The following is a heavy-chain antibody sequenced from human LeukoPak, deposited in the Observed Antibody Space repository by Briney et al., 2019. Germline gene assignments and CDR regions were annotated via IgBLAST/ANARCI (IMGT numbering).Heavy chain of an antibody. CDR3: ARDNEAWYFDL. CDR1: GFTFDDYT. V-gene: IGHV3-43*01. CDR2: ISWDGSSR. J-gene: IGHJ2*01. Sequence: GGSLRLSCAASGFTFDDYTMHWVRQAPGKGLEWVSLISWDGSSRYYADSAKGRFTISRDNSKNSLYLQMNSLRTEDTALYYCARDNEAWYFDLWGRGTPVTVSS.